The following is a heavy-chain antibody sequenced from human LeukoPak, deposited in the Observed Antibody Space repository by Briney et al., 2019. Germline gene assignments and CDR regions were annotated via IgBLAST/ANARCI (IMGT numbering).Heavy chain of an antibody. D-gene: IGHD4-23*01. CDR2: ISSSSSYT. V-gene: IGHV3-21*01. Sequence: GGSLRLSCAASGFTFSSYAMSWVRQAPGKGLEWVSSISSSSSYTYYADSVKGRFTISRDNSKNSLYLQMNSLRAEDTAVYYCAREGGTTVVTENWSYPWGEGALVTVSS. CDR3: AREGGTTVVTENWSYP. J-gene: IGHJ5*02. CDR1: GFTFSSYA.